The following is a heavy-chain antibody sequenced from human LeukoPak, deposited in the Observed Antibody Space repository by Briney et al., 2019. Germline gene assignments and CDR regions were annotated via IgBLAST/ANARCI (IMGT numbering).Heavy chain of an antibody. Sequence: GGSLRLSCAASGFTFSYYSMNWVRQAPGKGLEWISYSNTDGTTSYADSVKGRFTISRDNTKNSLYLQMNSLRAEDTAVYYCARDLGIVTGFDYWGQGTLVTVSS. J-gene: IGHJ4*02. CDR3: ARDLGIVTGFDY. CDR1: GFTFSYYS. D-gene: IGHD2-2*03. V-gene: IGHV3-48*04. CDR2: SNTDGTT.